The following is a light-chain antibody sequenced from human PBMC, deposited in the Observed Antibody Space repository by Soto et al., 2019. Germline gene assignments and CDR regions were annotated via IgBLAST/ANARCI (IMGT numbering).Light chain of an antibody. J-gene: IGLJ1*01. V-gene: IGLV1-47*01. Sequence: QSVLTQPPSASGTPGQRVTISCSGSSSNIGSNYVYWYQQLPGTAPKLLIYRNNQRPSGVPDRFSGSKAGTSASLGISGLRSEDEADYYCAAWDDSLSGLYVFGTGTKLTVL. CDR1: SSNIGSNY. CDR2: RNN. CDR3: AAWDDSLSGLYV.